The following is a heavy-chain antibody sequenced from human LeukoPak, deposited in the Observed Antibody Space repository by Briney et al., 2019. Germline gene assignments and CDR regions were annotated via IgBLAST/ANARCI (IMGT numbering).Heavy chain of an antibody. CDR1: GFTFGAYW. V-gene: IGHV3-74*01. Sequence: GGSLRLSCAASGFTFGAYWMHWVRQAPGKGLLWFSRMNSDGGSITYEDSVKGRFTISRDNAKNSLYLQMNNLRVEDTAMYYCARSRSGQYWGQGTLVTVSS. CDR2: MNSDGGSI. CDR3: ARSRSGQY. J-gene: IGHJ4*02. D-gene: IGHD3-3*01.